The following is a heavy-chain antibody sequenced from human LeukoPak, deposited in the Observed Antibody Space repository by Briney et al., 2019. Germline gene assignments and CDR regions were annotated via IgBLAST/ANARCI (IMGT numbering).Heavy chain of an antibody. V-gene: IGHV4-39*07. D-gene: IGHD6-13*01. CDR1: GGSISSNNYY. Sequence: TSETLSLTCTVSGGSISSNNYYWGWSRQPPGKGLEWIGSIYYSGSTYYNPSLKSRATISVDTSKNQFSLKLSSVTAADTAVYYCARTGVGGSSWYYFDYWGQGTLVTVSS. CDR2: IYYSGST. CDR3: ARTGVGGSSWYYFDY. J-gene: IGHJ4*02.